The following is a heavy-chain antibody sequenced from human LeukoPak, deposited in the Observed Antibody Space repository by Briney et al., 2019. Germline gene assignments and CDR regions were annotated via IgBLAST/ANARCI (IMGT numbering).Heavy chain of an antibody. CDR2: IKQDGSEK. J-gene: IGHJ4*02. D-gene: IGHD1-26*01. CDR3: ARDRGGSSYYFDY. Sequence: PGGSLRLSCAASGFTFSSYWMSWVRQAPGKGLEWVANIKQDGSEKYYVDSVKGRFTISRDNAKSSLYLQMNSLRAEDTAVYYCARDRGGSSYYFDYWGQGTLVTVSS. CDR1: GFTFSSYW. V-gene: IGHV3-7*01.